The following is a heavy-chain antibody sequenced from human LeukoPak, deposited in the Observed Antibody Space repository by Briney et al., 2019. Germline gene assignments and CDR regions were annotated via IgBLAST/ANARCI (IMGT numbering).Heavy chain of an antibody. J-gene: IGHJ4*02. D-gene: IGHD3-22*01. V-gene: IGHV3-23*01. CDR2: IPSAGST. CDR1: GFTFSNYA. CDR3: AKTISMIVVGRYYFDY. Sequence: GGSLRLSCAASGFTFSNYAMSWVRQAPGKGLEWVSAIPSAGSTYYADSVKGRFTISRDNSKNTLYLQMNSLRAEDTAVYYCAKTISMIVVGRYYFDYWVQGILVTVSS.